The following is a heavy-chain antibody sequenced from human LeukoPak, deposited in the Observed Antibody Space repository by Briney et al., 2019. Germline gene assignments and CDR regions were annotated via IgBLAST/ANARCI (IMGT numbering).Heavy chain of an antibody. CDR3: ARVFDNWNSGRYAEYFQH. CDR2: INPNSGGT. D-gene: IGHD1-7*01. Sequence: ASVKVSCKATGYTFTAYHLHWVRLAPGQGLEWMGWINPNSGGTNYAQKFQDRVTMTRDTSTSTAYMELSRLRSDDAAVYYCARVFDNWNSGRYAEYFQHWGRGTLVTVSS. V-gene: IGHV1-2*02. CDR1: GYTFTAYH. J-gene: IGHJ1*01.